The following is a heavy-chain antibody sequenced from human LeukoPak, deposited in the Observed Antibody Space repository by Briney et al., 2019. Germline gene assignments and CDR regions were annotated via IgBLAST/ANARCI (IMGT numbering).Heavy chain of an antibody. J-gene: IGHJ4*02. V-gene: IGHV4-39*07. CDR2: SYYGGST. CDR3: ARVRAAAVPYYFDY. Sequence: PSETLSVTCTVSGGSISSRSYYWGWIRQPPGKGLEWIGSSYYGGSTYYNAPLKSRVTISVDTSKNQFSLKVRSVTAADTAVYYCARVRAAAVPYYFDYWGQGTLVTVSS. CDR1: GGSISSRSYY. D-gene: IGHD6-13*01.